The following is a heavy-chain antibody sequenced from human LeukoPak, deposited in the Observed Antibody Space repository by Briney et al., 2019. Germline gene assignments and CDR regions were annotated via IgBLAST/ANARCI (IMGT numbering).Heavy chain of an antibody. J-gene: IGHJ4*02. CDR3: AKGISSLVTASGFDY. Sequence: GGSLRPSCAASGFTFSSYAMSWVRQAPGKGLEWVSAISGSGGSTYYADSVKGRFTISRDNSKNTLYLQMNSLRAEDTAVYYCAKGISSLVTASGFDYWGQGTLVTVSS. V-gene: IGHV3-23*01. CDR1: GFTFSSYA. CDR2: ISGSGGST. D-gene: IGHD2-21*02.